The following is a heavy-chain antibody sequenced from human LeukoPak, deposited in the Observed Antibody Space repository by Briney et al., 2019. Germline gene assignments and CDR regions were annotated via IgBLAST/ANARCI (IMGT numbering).Heavy chain of an antibody. CDR1: GFTFSSYA. Sequence: PGGSLRLSCAASGFTFSSYAMSWVRQAPGKGLEWVSAISGSGGSTYYADSVKGRFTISRDNSKNTLYLQMNSLRAEDTAVYYCAKDNDPTLYSSSWYSSFDYWGQGTLVAVSS. D-gene: IGHD6-13*01. CDR2: ISGSGGST. CDR3: AKDNDPTLYSSSWYSSFDY. J-gene: IGHJ4*02. V-gene: IGHV3-23*01.